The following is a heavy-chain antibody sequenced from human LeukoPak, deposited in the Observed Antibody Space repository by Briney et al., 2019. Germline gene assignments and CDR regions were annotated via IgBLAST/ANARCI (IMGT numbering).Heavy chain of an antibody. J-gene: IGHJ4*02. D-gene: IGHD3-22*01. Sequence: GGSLRLSCAASGFTFSGSAMHWVRQASGKGLEWVGRIRSKANSYATAYAAWVKGRFTMSRDDSKNTAYLQMNSLKPEDTAVYYCTRSTYYYDSSVDYWGQGTLVTVSS. CDR3: TRSTYYYDSSVDY. CDR1: GFTFSGSA. V-gene: IGHV3-73*01. CDR2: IRSKANSYAT.